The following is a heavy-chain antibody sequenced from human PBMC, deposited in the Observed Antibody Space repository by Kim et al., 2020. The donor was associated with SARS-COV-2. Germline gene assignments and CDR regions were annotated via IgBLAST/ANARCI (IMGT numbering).Heavy chain of an antibody. CDR2: INPNSGGT. CDR1: GYTFTGYY. V-gene: IGHV1-2*04. CDR3: ARDHPSSGYYQENAFDI. J-gene: IGHJ3*02. D-gene: IGHD3-22*01. Sequence: ASVKVSCKASGYTFTGYYMHWVRQAPGQGLEWMGWINPNSGGTNYAQKFQGWVTMTRDTSISTAYMELSRLRSDDTAVYYCARDHPSSGYYQENAFDIWGQGTMVTVSS.